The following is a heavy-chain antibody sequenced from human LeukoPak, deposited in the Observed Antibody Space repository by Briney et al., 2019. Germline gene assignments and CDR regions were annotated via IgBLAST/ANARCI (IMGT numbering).Heavy chain of an antibody. J-gene: IGHJ4*02. Sequence: SQTLSLTCTVSGGSISSGGYYWSWIRQPPGKGLESIGFIYYSGSTYYNPSLKSRVTISVDTSKNQFSLRLSSVTAADTAVYYCARERAAKTRFDYWGQGTLVTVSS. V-gene: IGHV4-30-4*08. D-gene: IGHD1-1*01. CDR2: IYYSGST. CDR3: ARERAAKTRFDY. CDR1: GGSISSGGYY.